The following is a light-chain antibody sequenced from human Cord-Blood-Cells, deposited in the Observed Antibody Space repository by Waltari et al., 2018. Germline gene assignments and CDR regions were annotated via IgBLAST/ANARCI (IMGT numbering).Light chain of an antibody. CDR3: QQRSNWPPLT. V-gene: IGKV3-11*01. Sequence: EIVLIQSPATLSLSPGERATLLCRASQSVSSYLAWYQQKPGQAPRLLIYDASNRATGIPARFSGSGSGTDFTLTISSLEPEDFAVYYCQQRSNWPPLTFGGGTKVEIK. CDR2: DAS. CDR1: QSVSSY. J-gene: IGKJ4*01.